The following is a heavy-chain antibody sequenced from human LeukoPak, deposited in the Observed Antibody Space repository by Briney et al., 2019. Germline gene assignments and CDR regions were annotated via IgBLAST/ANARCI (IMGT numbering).Heavy chain of an antibody. J-gene: IGHJ3*02. CDR1: GFTFSNHW. D-gene: IGHD3-10*01. CDR2: ISSSGSTI. CDR3: ASGGDPQKDDAFDI. V-gene: IGHV3-11*01. Sequence: IPGGSLRLSCAASGFTFSNHWMHWIRQAPGKGLEWVSYISSSGSTIYYADSVKGRFTISRDNAKNSLYLQMNSLRAEDTAVYYCASGGDPQKDDAFDIWGQGTMVTVSS.